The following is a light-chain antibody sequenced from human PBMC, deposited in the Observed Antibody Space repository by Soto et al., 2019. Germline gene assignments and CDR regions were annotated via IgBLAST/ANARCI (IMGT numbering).Light chain of an antibody. CDR3: SSDTSSSGV. CDR2: DVS. CDR1: SSDVGGYNY. V-gene: IGLV2-14*01. Sequence: QSALTQPASVSGSPGQSVTISCTGTSSDVGGYNYVSWYQQHAGKAPKLMIYDVSNRPSGVSNRFSGSKSGNTASLTISGLQAEDEDDYYCSSDTSSSGVFGTGTKLTVL. J-gene: IGLJ1*01.